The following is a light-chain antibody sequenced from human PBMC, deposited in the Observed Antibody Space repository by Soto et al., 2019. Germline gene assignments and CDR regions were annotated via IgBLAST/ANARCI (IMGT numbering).Light chain of an antibody. V-gene: IGKV3-15*01. CDR2: GAS. CDR1: QTVASN. CDR3: QQYHNWPPQYT. Sequence: EIVMTQSPASLSVSSGDGATLSCRASQTVASNLAWYQQKPGQGPRLLIHGASTRAAGVPARFSGSGSGTDFTLTISSLQSEDFAVYYCQQYHNWPPQYTFGQGTKLQIK. J-gene: IGKJ2*01.